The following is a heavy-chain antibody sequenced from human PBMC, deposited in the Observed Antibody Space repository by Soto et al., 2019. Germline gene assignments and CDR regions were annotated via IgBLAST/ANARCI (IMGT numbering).Heavy chain of an antibody. Sequence: HPGGSLRLSCAASGFTFSSYAMSWVRQAPGKGLEWVSAISGSGGSTYYADSVKGRFTISRDNSKNTLYLQMNSLRAEDTAVYYCAKRLLYYYYGMDVWGQGTTVTVSS. CDR1: GFTFSSYA. V-gene: IGHV3-23*01. J-gene: IGHJ6*02. D-gene: IGHD5-18*01. CDR3: AKRLLYYYYGMDV. CDR2: ISGSGGST.